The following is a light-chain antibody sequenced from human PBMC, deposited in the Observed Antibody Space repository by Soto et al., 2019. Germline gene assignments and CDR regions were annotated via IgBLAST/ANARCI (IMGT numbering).Light chain of an antibody. J-gene: IGKJ1*01. CDR1: QDISAW. Sequence: DIQMTQSPSTLSASVGDIVTITCRASQDISAWLAWYQQKPGKPPKLVIYKATALETGVPSRFSGSGSGTEFTLTISSLQPDDFKTYYCQQYSDFPWTFGQGTKVDIK. CDR2: KAT. V-gene: IGKV1-5*03. CDR3: QQYSDFPWT.